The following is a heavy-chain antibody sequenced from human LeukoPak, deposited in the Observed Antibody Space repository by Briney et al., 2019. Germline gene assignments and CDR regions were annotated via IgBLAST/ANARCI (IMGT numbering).Heavy chain of an antibody. CDR2: IYYSGST. V-gene: IGHV4-59*01. D-gene: IGHD2-15*01. J-gene: IGHJ4*02. CDR1: GASISSYY. CDR3: ARARGYCSGGSCYSEFDY. Sequence: SETLSLTCTVSGASISSYYWSWIRQPPGKGLEWLGYIYYSGSTNYNPSLKSRVTISVDTSKNQFSLKLSSVTAADTAVYYCARARGYCSGGSCYSEFDYWGQGTLVTVSS.